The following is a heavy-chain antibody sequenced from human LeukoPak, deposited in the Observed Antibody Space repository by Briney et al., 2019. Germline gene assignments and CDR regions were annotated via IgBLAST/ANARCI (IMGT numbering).Heavy chain of an antibody. CDR3: ARDGHRDNSSSWYSPYYYYYYGMDV. CDR2: IYYSGST. Sequence: PSETLSHTCTVSGGSISSYYWSWIRQPPGKGLEWIGYIYYSGSTNYNPSLKSRVTISVDTSKNQFSLKLSSVTAADTAVYYCARDGHRDNSSSWYSPYYYYYYGMDVWGQGTTVTVSS. D-gene: IGHD6-13*01. J-gene: IGHJ6*02. V-gene: IGHV4-59*01. CDR1: GGSISSYY.